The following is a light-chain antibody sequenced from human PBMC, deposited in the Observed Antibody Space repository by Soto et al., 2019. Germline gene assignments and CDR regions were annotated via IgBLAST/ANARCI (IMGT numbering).Light chain of an antibody. V-gene: IGKV1-39*01. Sequence: DIQMTQSPSSLSASVGDRVTITCRASQSISSYLNWYQQKPGKVPKLLIYAASSLQSGVPSRFSGSGSGTDFTLTTSSLQPEDFATYYCQQSYSMPLNFGGGTKVEIK. CDR1: QSISSY. CDR2: AAS. J-gene: IGKJ4*01. CDR3: QQSYSMPLN.